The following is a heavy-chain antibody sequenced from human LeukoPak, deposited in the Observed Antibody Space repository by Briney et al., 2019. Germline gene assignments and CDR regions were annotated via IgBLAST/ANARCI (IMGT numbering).Heavy chain of an antibody. V-gene: IGHV1-2*02. CDR3: ARVIAVADQNWFDP. J-gene: IGHJ5*02. CDR1: GYTFTGYY. D-gene: IGHD6-19*01. CDR2: INPNNGDT. Sequence: ASVKVSCKASGYTFTGYYMHWVRQAPGQGLEWVGWINPNNGDTNYAQKFQGRVTMTRDTSISTAYMELSRLRSDDTAVYYCARVIAVADQNWFDPWGQGTLVTVSS.